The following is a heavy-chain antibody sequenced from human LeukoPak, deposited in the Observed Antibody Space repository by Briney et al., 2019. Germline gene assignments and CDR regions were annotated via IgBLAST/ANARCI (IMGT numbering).Heavy chain of an antibody. CDR3: VTHTGGYNYWWFDI. J-gene: IGHJ5*02. Sequence: ASVKVSCKASGGTFSNYPIIWVRLAPGRGLECLGGIIPVYGTANYAQMFHGRITLTAQESTATAYMELRRLTSDDAAMYFCVTHTGGYNYWWFDIWGQGTLVTVSS. V-gene: IGHV1-69*13. CDR2: IIPVYGTA. CDR1: GGTFSNYP. D-gene: IGHD5-24*01.